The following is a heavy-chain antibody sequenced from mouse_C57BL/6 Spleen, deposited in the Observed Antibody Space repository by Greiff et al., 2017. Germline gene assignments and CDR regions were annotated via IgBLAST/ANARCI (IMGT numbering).Heavy chain of an antibody. CDR2: ISSGSSTI. Sequence: EVQRVESGGGLVKPGGSLKLTCAAPGFTFSDYGMHWVRPAPEKGLEWVAYISSGSSTIYYADTVKGRFTISRDNAKNTLFLQMTSLRSEDTAMYYCARDLYYGNPFDYWGQGTTLTVSS. CDR1: GFTFSDYG. V-gene: IGHV5-17*01. J-gene: IGHJ2*01. D-gene: IGHD2-1*01. CDR3: ARDLYYGNPFDY.